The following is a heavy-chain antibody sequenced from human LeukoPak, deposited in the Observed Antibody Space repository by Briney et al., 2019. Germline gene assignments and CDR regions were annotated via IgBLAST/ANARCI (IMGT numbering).Heavy chain of an antibody. CDR1: GYTFTGYY. CDR3: ARDPLLRYFDPLYYYYYMDV. D-gene: IGHD3-9*01. Sequence: ASVKVSCKASGYTFTGYYMHWVRQAPGQGLEWMGWINPNSGGTNYAQKFQGRVTMTRDTSISTAYMELSRLRSDDTAVYYCARDPLLRYFDPLYYYYYMDVWGKGTTVTVSS. CDR2: INPNSGGT. J-gene: IGHJ6*03. V-gene: IGHV1-2*02.